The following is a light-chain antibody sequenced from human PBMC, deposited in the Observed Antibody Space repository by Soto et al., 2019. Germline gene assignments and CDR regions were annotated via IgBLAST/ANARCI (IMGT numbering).Light chain of an antibody. CDR1: SGHNAYA. CDR2: LNSDGSH. CDR3: QTWGTGIPV. J-gene: IGLJ3*02. V-gene: IGLV4-69*01. Sequence: QPVLTQSPSASASLGASVKLTCTLSSGHNAYAIAWHQQQPEKGPRHLMKLNSDGSHSKGDGIPDRFSGSSSGAERYLTISSLQSEDEADYYCQTWGTGIPVFGGGTKLTVL.